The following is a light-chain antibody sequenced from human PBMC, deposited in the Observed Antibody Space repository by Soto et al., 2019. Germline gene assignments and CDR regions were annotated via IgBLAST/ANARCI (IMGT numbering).Light chain of an antibody. CDR2: DNI. J-gene: IGLJ1*01. Sequence: QSVRTQPPSVSAAPGQKVTISCSGSSSNIGNNYVSWYQHLPGTAPKLLIHDNIKRPSGIPDRFSGSKSGTSATLGITGLQTGDEADYYCGTWDSSLSAGVFGTGTKV. V-gene: IGLV1-51*01. CDR3: GTWDSSLSAGV. CDR1: SSNIGNNY.